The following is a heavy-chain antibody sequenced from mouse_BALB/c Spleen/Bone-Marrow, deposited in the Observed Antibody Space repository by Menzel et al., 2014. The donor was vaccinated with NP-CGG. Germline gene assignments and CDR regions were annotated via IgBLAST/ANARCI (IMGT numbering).Heavy chain of an antibody. D-gene: IGHD1-1*01. V-gene: IGHV1S81*02. J-gene: IGHJ1*01. Sequence: QVQLQQSGAELVKPGASVKLSCKASGYTFTSYWMHWVKLRPGQGFEWIGEINPSNGGTNYNEKFKRKATLTVDKSSSTAYMQLTSLSSENSAVYYCAHYSASGAYWCSDVWGAGTTVTVSS. CDR1: GYTFTSYW. CDR2: INPSNGGT. CDR3: AHYSASGAYWCSDV.